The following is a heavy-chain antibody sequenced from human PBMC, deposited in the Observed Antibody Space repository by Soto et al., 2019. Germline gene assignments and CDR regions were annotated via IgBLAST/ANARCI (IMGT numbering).Heavy chain of an antibody. CDR3: ARDRPPDSSSWYWPRPQVPNHY. D-gene: IGHD6-13*01. CDR1: GGSISRYY. Sequence: SETLSLTCTVSGGSISRYYWSLIRQRPGKGLEWSGYIYYSGSTNYNPSLKSRVTISVDTSKNQFSLKLSSVPAADTAVYYCARDRPPDSSSWYWPRPQVPNHYWGQARLVTVCS. V-gene: IGHV4-59*01. CDR2: IYYSGST. J-gene: IGHJ4*02.